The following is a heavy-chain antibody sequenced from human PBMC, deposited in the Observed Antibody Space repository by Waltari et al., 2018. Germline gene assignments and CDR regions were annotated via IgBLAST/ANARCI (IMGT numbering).Heavy chain of an antibody. CDR2: IKSEADGGTT. D-gene: IGHD3-10*01. J-gene: IGHJ4*02. CDR3: STDFGALSGGY. Sequence: QLVESGGGLVKSGGSLRLSCEASGFRFNNPWMNWVRQAPGKGLEWVGRIKSEADGGTTDYAAPVKGRFTISRDDSKNTLYLQMNSLKTDDTAVYYCSTDFGALSGGYWGQGTLVTVSS. V-gene: IGHV3-15*01. CDR1: GFRFNNPW.